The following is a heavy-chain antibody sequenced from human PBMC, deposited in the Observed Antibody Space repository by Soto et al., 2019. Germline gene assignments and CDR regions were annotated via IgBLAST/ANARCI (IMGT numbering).Heavy chain of an antibody. CDR2: IIPIFGTS. CDR3: ARAVVVTAIQHYYYGTDG. J-gene: IGHJ6*02. Sequence: SVKVSCKASAGTFSSYAISWVRQAPGQGLEWMGRIIPIFGTSNYAQTFQGRVTITADESTRTAYMELSSLRSEDTAVYYCARAVVVTAIQHYYYGTDGQGQVTTDTVS. CDR1: AGTFSSYA. D-gene: IGHD2-21*02. V-gene: IGHV1-69*13.